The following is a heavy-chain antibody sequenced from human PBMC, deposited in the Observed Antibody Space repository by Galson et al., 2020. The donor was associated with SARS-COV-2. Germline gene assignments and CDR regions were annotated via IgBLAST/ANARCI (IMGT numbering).Heavy chain of an antibody. Sequence: TGGSLRLSCAASGFTFSSYSMNWVRQAPGKGLEWVSYISSSSSTIYYADSVKGRFTISRDNAKNSLYLQMNSLRDEDTAVYYCARDYPVTIFVAYYYYGIDVWGQGTTVTVSS. D-gene: IGHD3-3*01. V-gene: IGHV3-48*02. CDR2: ISSSSSTI. CDR1: GFTFSSYS. CDR3: ARDYPVTIFVAYYYYGIDV. J-gene: IGHJ6*02.